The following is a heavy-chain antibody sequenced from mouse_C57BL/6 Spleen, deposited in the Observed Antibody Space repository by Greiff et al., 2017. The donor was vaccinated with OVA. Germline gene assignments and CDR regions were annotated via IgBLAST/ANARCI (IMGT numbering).Heavy chain of an antibody. D-gene: IGHD1-1*01. CDR2: ISSGSSTI. J-gene: IGHJ3*01. CDR3: ARTTVVAPGAY. Sequence: EVMLVESGGGLVKPGGSLKLSCAASGFTFSDYGMHWVRQAPEKGLEWVAYISSGSSTIYYADTVKGRFTISRDNAKNTLFLQMTSLRSEDTAMYYCARTTVVAPGAYWGQGTLVTVSA. V-gene: IGHV5-17*01. CDR1: GFTFSDYG.